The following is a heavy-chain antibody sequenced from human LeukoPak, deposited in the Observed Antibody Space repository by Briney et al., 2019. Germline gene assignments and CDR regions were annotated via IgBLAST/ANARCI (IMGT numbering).Heavy chain of an antibody. Sequence: ESGPTLVKPTQTLTLTCTFSGLSLSTSGVGVGWIRQPPGKALEWLALIYWDDDKRYSPSLKSRLTITKDTSKNQVVLTMTNMDPVDTATYYCAHRSIAAAGTGTFDYWGRGTLVTVSS. D-gene: IGHD6-13*01. CDR2: IYWDDDK. J-gene: IGHJ4*02. CDR1: GLSLSTSGVG. CDR3: AHRSIAAAGTGTFDY. V-gene: IGHV2-5*02.